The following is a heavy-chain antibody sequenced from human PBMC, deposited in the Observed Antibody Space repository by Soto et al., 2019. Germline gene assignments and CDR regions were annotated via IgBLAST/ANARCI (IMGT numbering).Heavy chain of an antibody. CDR2: ISWNSGSI. CDR1: GFTFDDYA. J-gene: IGHJ2*01. V-gene: IGHV3-9*01. Sequence: GGSLRLSCAASGFTFDDYAMHWVRQAPGKGLEWVSGISWNSGSIGYADSVKGRFTISRDNAKNSLYLQMNSLRAEDTALYYCAKDRRTGPLYWYFDLWGRGTLVTVSS. D-gene: IGHD1-1*01. CDR3: AKDRRTGPLYWYFDL.